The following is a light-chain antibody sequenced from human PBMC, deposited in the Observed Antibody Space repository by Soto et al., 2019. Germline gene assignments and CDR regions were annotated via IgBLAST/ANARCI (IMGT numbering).Light chain of an antibody. CDR1: QTISTW. Sequence: DIQVTQSPPTLSASVGDRVTITCRASQTISTWMAWYQQKPGKAPKLLVYDASTLQSGVASRFSGSGSGTEFTLTISSLQPDDFATYYCQQYFRHATFGQGSKV. CDR2: DAS. CDR3: QQYFRHAT. J-gene: IGKJ1*01. V-gene: IGKV1-5*01.